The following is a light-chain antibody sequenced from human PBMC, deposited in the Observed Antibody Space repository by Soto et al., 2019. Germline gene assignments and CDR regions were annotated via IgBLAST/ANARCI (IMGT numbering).Light chain of an antibody. CDR3: QQYNGYGR. CDR2: KAS. J-gene: IGKJ1*01. V-gene: IGKV1-5*03. CDR1: QSISTW. Sequence: SGATLSSSEGDRVTITCRASQSISTWLAWYQQKPGKAPKLLIYKASSLESGVPSRFSGSGSGTEFTLTISGLQPDDFATYYCQQYNGYGRFGQGTKVDIK.